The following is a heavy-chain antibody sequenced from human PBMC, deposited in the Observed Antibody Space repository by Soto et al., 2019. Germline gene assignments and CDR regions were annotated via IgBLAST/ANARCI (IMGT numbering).Heavy chain of an antibody. V-gene: IGHV3-15*07. Sequence: GGSLRLSWAASGFTFSNAWMSWVRQAPGKGLEWVGRIKSKTDGGTTDYAAPVKGRFTISRDDSKNTLYLQMNSLKTEDTAVYYCTTWAGSIAARPNWGQGTMVTVSS. CDR3: TTWAGSIAARPN. CDR1: GFTFSNAW. CDR2: IKSKTDGGTT. D-gene: IGHD6-6*01. J-gene: IGHJ3*01.